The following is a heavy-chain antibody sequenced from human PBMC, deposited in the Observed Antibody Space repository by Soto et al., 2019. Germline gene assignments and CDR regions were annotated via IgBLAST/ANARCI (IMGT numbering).Heavy chain of an antibody. Sequence: GGSLRLSCAASVFTFSNYEMTWVRQAPGKGLEWPSHISSNTGSTIYYADSIKGRFTISRDNAQNSLYLQMNTLRAEDTAVYYCARGTYYYDGSGFSLLDHWGQGTLVTVSS. V-gene: IGHV3-48*03. CDR2: ISSNTGSTI. J-gene: IGHJ4*02. CDR1: VFTFSNYE. CDR3: ARGTYYYDGSGFSLLDH. D-gene: IGHD3-22*01.